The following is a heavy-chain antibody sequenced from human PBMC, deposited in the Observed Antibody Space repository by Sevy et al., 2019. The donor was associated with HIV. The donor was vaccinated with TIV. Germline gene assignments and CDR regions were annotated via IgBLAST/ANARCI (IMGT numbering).Heavy chain of an antibody. CDR2: ISYDGSNK. J-gene: IGHJ4*02. D-gene: IGHD5-18*01. V-gene: IGHV3-30-3*01. CDR1: GFTFSSYA. CDR3: ARGSYSYGYGYFDY. Sequence: GGSLRLSCAASGFTFSSYAMHWVRQAPGKGLEWVAVISYDGSNKYYADSVKGRFTISRDNSKNTLYLQMNSLGAEDTAVYYCARGSYSYGYGYFDYWGQGTLVTVSS.